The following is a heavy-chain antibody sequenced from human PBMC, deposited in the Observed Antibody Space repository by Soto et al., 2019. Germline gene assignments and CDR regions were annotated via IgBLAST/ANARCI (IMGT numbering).Heavy chain of an antibody. D-gene: IGHD3-10*01. CDR1: GGSFSGYY. CDR3: AREVRLLWFGALYYYGMDV. CDR2: INPSGST. J-gene: IGHJ6*02. Sequence: SETLSLTCAVYGGSFSGYYWSWIRQPPGKGLEWNGEINPSGSTNYNPALKSRVTISVDTSKNQFSLKLSSLTATDAAVYYCAREVRLLWFGALYYYGMDVWGQGTTVNVSS. V-gene: IGHV4-34*01.